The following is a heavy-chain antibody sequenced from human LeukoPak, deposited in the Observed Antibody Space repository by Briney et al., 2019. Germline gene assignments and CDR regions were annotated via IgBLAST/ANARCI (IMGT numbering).Heavy chain of an antibody. CDR2: IKQDGSEK. CDR3: ARELRVYYGSGSYYPDY. D-gene: IGHD3-10*01. CDR1: GFTFSSYW. J-gene: IGHJ4*02. V-gene: IGHV3-7*01. Sequence: GGSLRLSCAASGFTFSSYWMSWVRQAPGKGLEWVANIKQDGSEKYYVDSVKGRFTISRDNAKNSLYLQMNSLRAEDTAVYYYARELRVYYGSGSYYPDYWGQGTLVTVSS.